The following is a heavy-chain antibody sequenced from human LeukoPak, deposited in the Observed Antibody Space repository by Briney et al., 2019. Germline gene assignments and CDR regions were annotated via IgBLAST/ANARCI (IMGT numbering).Heavy chain of an antibody. V-gene: IGHV3-21*01. J-gene: IGHJ6*02. CDR3: ARSHRPYYDFWSGYYFRSPDNQNYYYYYGMDV. D-gene: IGHD3-3*01. CDR2: ISSSSSYI. Sequence: PGGSLRLSCAASGFTFSSYSMNWVRQAPGKGLEWVSSISSSSSYIYYADSVKGRFTISRDNAKNSLYLQMNSLRAEDTAVYYCARSHRPYYDFWSGYYFRSPDNQNYYYYYGMDVWGQGTTVTVSS. CDR1: GFTFSSYS.